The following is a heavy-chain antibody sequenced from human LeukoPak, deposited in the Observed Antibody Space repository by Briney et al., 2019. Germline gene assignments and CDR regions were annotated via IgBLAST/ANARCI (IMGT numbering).Heavy chain of an antibody. V-gene: IGHV4-34*01. CDR1: GGSFSGYY. D-gene: IGHD3-10*01. Sequence: SETLSLTCAVYGGSFSGYYWSWLRHPPGKGLEWIGEINHSGSTNYNPSLKRRVTISVDTSKSQFSLKLSSVTAADTAVYYCARAIKLLGFGEPFDYWGQGTLVTVSS. CDR2: INHSGST. J-gene: IGHJ4*02. CDR3: ARAIKLLGFGEPFDY.